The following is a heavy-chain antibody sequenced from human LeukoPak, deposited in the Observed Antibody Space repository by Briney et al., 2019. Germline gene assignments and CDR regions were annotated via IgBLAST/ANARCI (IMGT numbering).Heavy chain of an antibody. CDR1: GGSFSGYY. V-gene: IGHV4-34*01. CDR2: INHSGST. D-gene: IGHD6-19*01. CDR3: ARVYRYSSGWYDDY. J-gene: IGHJ4*02. Sequence: SETLSLTCAVYGGSFSGYYWSWIRQPPGKGLEWIGEINHSGSTNYNPSLKSRVTISVDTSKNQFSLKLSSVTAAGTAVYYCARVYRYSSGWYDDYWGQGTLVTVSS.